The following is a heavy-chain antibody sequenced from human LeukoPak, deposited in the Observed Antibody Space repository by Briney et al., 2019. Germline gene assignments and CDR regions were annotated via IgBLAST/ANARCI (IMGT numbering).Heavy chain of an antibody. Sequence: GGSLRLSCAASGFTFSSYSMNWVRQAPGKGLEWVSSISSSSSYIYYADSVKGRFTISRDNAKNSLYLQMNSLRAEDTAVYYCARGYCSGGSCYEAFDIWGQGTMVTVPS. V-gene: IGHV3-21*01. J-gene: IGHJ3*02. CDR1: GFTFSSYS. D-gene: IGHD2-15*01. CDR3: ARGYCSGGSCYEAFDI. CDR2: ISSSSSYI.